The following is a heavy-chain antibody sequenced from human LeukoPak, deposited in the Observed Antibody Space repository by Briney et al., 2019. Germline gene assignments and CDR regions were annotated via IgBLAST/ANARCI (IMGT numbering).Heavy chain of an antibody. D-gene: IGHD1-26*01. CDR2: ISGGSNT. CDR3: AKAPSGSYVPFEF. V-gene: IGHV3-23*01. J-gene: IGHJ4*02. Sequence: GGSLRLSCAASGFTFSSHVMNWVRQAPGKGLEWVSVISGGSNTYYADSVKGRFTISRDDSKNTLYLQMNSLRAEDTAVYYCAKAPSGSYVPFEFWGQGTLVTVSS. CDR1: GFTFSSHV.